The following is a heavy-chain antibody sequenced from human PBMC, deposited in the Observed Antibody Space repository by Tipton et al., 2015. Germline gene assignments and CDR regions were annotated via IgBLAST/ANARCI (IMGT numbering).Heavy chain of an antibody. V-gene: IGHV4-34*01. D-gene: IGHD3/OR15-3a*01. CDR3: ARGDWII. CDR2: INHSGYT. Sequence: AGLVKPSETLSLTCAVYGGSFSGYFWTWIRQPPGKGLEWIGEINHSGYTNYNPSLKSRVTISVDTSKNQFSLKLNSVTAADTAVYYCARGDWIIWGQGTLVTVSS. J-gene: IGHJ4*02. CDR1: GGSFSGYF.